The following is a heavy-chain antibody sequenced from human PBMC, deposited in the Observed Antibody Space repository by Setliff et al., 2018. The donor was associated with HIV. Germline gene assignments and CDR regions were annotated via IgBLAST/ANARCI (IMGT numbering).Heavy chain of an antibody. CDR3: ARQGTSYGSNYYADV. J-gene: IGHJ6*03. D-gene: IGHD5-18*01. V-gene: IGHV5-51*01. Sequence: SGESLKISCEASGYSFTTYWIGWVRQKPGKGLEWMGIIYPGDLDTRYSPSFQGQVTISADKSISTAYLQWSSLKASDTAIYYCARQGTSYGSNYYADVWGEGTTVTVSS. CDR2: IYPGDLDT. CDR1: GYSFTTYW.